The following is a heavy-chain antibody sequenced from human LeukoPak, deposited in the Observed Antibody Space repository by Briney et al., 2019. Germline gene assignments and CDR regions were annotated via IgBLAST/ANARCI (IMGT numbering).Heavy chain of an antibody. CDR3: VRETDSSSAL. CDR1: VFSFSSYP. Sequence: GGPRRLSCVASVFSFSSYPRNWLRQAPGKVLEWLSHINSDTKITPYTPSVSGPFTTSRNNTKTSLYLHANSLRNEHTAVYSCVRETDSSSALCGQGAPVT. CDR2: INSDTKIT. J-gene: IGHJ1*01. D-gene: IGHD2-2*01. V-gene: IGHV3-48*02.